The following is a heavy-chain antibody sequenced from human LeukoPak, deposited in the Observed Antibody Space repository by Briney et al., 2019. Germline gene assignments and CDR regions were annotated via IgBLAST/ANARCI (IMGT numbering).Heavy chain of an antibody. J-gene: IGHJ1*01. CDR3: ARDDSSGYYVF. D-gene: IGHD3-22*01. Sequence: SETLSLTCTVSGGSISSNDHYWGWIRQPPGKGLEWIGSIYYSGSTYYNPSLKSRVTISVDTSKNQFSLKLSSVTAADTAVYYCARDDSSGYYVFWGQGTLVTVSS. CDR2: IYYSGST. V-gene: IGHV4-39*07. CDR1: GGSISSNDHY.